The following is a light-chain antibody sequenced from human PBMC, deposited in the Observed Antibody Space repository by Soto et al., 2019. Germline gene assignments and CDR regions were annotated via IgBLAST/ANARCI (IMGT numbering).Light chain of an antibody. V-gene: IGKV1-27*01. CDR1: QGIGVY. J-gene: IGKJ4*01. CDR3: QKYNRAPLT. Sequence: DIQMTQSPSSLSASLGDRVTITCRASQGIGVYLAWFQQKPGKVPKLLIYAASALQSGVPSRFSGSGSGTDFTLNISSRQPEDIATYSCQKYNRAPLTFGGGTRGELK. CDR2: AAS.